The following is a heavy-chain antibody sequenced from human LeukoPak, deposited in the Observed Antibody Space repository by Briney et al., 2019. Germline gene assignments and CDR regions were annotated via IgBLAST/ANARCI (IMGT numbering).Heavy chain of an antibody. V-gene: IGHV1-46*01. J-gene: IGHJ4*02. CDR1: GYSFTSNY. CDR2: IYPRDGST. CDR3: ARDIRPYYDILTGHYYFDY. D-gene: IGHD3-9*01. Sequence: ASVKVSCKASGYSFTSNYIHWVRQAPGQGLEWMGMIYPRDGSTSYAQKFQGRVTVTRDTSTSTVHMELSGLRSEDTAVYYCARDIRPYYDILTGHYYFDYWGQGTLVTVSS.